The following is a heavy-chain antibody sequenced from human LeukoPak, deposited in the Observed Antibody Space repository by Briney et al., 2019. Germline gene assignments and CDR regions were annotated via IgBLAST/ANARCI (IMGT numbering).Heavy chain of an antibody. CDR2: IYYSGST. J-gene: IGHJ6*03. CDR3: ARGARAKTTVYYYYYMDV. D-gene: IGHD4-17*01. V-gene: IGHV4-59*01. Sequence: PSETMSLTCTVSGGSISSYYWSWIRQPPGKGLEWIGYIYYSGSTNYNPSLKSRVTISVDTSKNQFSLKLSSVTAADTAVYYCARGARAKTTVYYYYYMDVWGKGTTVTVSS. CDR1: GGSISSYY.